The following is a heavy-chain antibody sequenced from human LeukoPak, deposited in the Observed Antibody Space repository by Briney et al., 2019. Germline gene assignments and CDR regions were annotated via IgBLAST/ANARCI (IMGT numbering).Heavy chain of an antibody. Sequence: ASVKVSCKASGYTFTSYYMHWVRQAPGQGLEWMGIINPSGGSTSYAQKFQGRVTMTRDTSTSTVYMELSSLRSEDTAVYYSARDPNDCSSTSCYRYFQHWGQGTLVTVSS. CDR3: ARDPNDCSSTSCYRYFQH. D-gene: IGHD2-2*02. V-gene: IGHV1-46*01. CDR1: GYTFTSYY. CDR2: INPSGGST. J-gene: IGHJ1*01.